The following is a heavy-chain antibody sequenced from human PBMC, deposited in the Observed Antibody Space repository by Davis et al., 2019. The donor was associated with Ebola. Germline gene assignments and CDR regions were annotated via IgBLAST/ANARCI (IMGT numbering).Heavy chain of an antibody. CDR2: IYFSGTT. Sequence: PSETLSLTCTVSGDSITGHYWSFIWQPPGKGLEWIGYIYFSGTTNYNPSLNSRVTISVDTSKNQFSLKLNSVTAADTAVYYCARDRGGSGMNEYWGKGTLVTVSS. D-gene: IGHD3-10*01. V-gene: IGHV4-59*11. CDR1: GDSITGHY. CDR3: ARDRGGSGMNEY. J-gene: IGHJ4*02.